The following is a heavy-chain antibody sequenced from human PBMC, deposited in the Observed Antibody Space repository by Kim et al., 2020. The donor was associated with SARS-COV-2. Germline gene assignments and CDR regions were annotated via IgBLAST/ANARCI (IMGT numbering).Heavy chain of an antibody. V-gene: IGHV3-53*04. J-gene: IGHJ6*02. CDR1: GFTVSSNY. D-gene: IGHD3-22*01. CDR3: ARPYYYDSSDLIMGWGLYYCGMDV. CDR2: IYSGGST. Sequence: GGSLRLSCAASGFTVSSNYMSWVRQAPGKGLEWVSVIYSGGSTYYADSVKGRFTISRHNSKNTLYLQMNSLRAEDTAVYYCARPYYYDSSDLIMGWGLYYCGMDVWGQGTTVTVSS.